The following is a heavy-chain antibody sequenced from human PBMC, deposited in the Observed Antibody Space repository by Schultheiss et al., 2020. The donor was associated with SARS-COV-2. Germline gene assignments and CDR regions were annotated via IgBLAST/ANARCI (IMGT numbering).Heavy chain of an antibody. V-gene: IGHV4-30-4*01. CDR1: GGSISNTDHY. J-gene: IGHJ6*02. Sequence: SETLSLTCSVSGGSISNTDHYWSWVRQSPGKGLEWIGYTYYSGNTYYNPSLKSLLSISVDTSKNQFSLELTSLTPADTAVYYCAREFRYGMDVWGLGTAVTVSS. CDR2: TYYSGNT. CDR3: AREFRYGMDV.